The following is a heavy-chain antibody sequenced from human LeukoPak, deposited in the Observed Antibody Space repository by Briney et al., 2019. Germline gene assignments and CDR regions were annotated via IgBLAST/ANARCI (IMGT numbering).Heavy chain of an antibody. CDR3: ARAGVGAPEDFDY. J-gene: IGHJ4*02. V-gene: IGHV5-51*01. D-gene: IGHD1-26*01. Sequence: ESLKISCKVSGYSFSNYWIAWVRQMPGKGLEWMGIIYPGDSDTTYSPSFQGQVTISVDKSISTAYLQWSSLKASDTAMYYCARAGVGAPEDFDYWGQGTLVTVSS. CDR2: IYPGDSDT. CDR1: GYSFSNYW.